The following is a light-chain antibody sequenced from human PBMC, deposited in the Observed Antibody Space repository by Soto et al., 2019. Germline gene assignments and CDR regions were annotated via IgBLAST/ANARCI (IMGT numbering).Light chain of an antibody. CDR1: SSNIGNNF. J-gene: IGLJ3*02. Sequence: QSVLTQPTSSSGAPGQRVTVSCSGSSSNIGNNFIYCLQQLPGAAPKLLIYRNLQRPSGVPDRFSGSKSGTSASLAISGLRSEDEADYYCATWDDNLSVWLFGGGTKLTVL. CDR2: RNL. CDR3: ATWDDNLSVWL. V-gene: IGLV1-47*01.